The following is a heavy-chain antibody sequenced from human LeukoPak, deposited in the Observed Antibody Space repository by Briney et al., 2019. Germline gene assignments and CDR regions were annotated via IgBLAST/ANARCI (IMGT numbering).Heavy chain of an antibody. V-gene: IGHV4-59*01. CDR2: IYYSGST. J-gene: IGHJ3*02. CDR1: GGSISSYY. CDR3: ARDRYYYDSGGSILVAFDI. Sequence: SETLSLTCTVSGGSISSYYWSWIRQPPGKGLEWIGYIYYSGSTNYNPSLKSRVTISVDASKNQFSLKLSSVTAADTAVYYCARDRYYYDSGGSILVAFDIWGQGTMVTVSS. D-gene: IGHD3-22*01.